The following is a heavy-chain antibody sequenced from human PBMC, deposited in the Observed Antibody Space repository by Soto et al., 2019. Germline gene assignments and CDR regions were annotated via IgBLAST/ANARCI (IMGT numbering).Heavy chain of an antibody. Sequence: GGSLRLSCAASGFTFDDYAMHWVRQAPGKGLEWVSGISWNSGSIGYADSVKGRFTISRDNAKNPLYLQMNSLRAEDKDLYYCAKVRYSGYDLDAFDIWGQGTMVTVSS. CDR2: ISWNSGSI. CDR1: GFTFDDYA. V-gene: IGHV3-9*01. CDR3: AKVRYSGYDLDAFDI. D-gene: IGHD5-12*01. J-gene: IGHJ3*02.